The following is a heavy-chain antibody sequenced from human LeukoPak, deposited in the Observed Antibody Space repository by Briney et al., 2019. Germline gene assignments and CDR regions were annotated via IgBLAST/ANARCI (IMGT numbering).Heavy chain of an antibody. Sequence: GGSLRLSCAVSGITLSNYGMSWVRQGPGKGLEWVAGISDSGGRTNYADTVKGRFTISRDNPKNTLYLQMNSLRAEDTAVYFCAKRGVVIRVILVGFHKEAYYFDSWGQGALVTVSS. J-gene: IGHJ4*02. CDR2: ISDSGGRT. CDR3: AKRGVVIRVILVGFHKEAYYFDS. CDR1: GITLSNYG. D-gene: IGHD3-22*01. V-gene: IGHV3-23*01.